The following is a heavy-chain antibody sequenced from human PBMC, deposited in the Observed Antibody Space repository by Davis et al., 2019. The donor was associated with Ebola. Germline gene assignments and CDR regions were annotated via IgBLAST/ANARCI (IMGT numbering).Heavy chain of an antibody. Sequence: PGGSLRLSCEVSGLISSNYVMYWVRQASGKGLEWISASETSDTNFHANYADSVKGRFTLVRDNPRNKVFLQMNSLRVEDTAVYYCTKEIEVTGTAVFHYWGQGTLVTVSS. D-gene: IGHD6-19*01. V-gene: IGHV3-23*01. CDR3: TKEIEVTGTAVFHY. J-gene: IGHJ4*02. CDR1: GLISSNYV. CDR2: SETSDTNFHA.